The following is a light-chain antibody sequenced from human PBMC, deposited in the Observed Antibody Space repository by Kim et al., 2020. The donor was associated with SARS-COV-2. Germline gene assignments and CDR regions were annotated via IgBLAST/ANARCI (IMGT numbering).Light chain of an antibody. V-gene: IGLV1-47*01. Sequence: QPVLPQPPSASGTPGQRVSISCSGSSSTIGNNYVYWYQQLPGAAPKLLIYKNNKRHSGVPDRFSASKSGTSASLAISGLRSEDEADYYCAAWDDSLNVYIFGGGTQLTVL. CDR2: KNN. CDR1: SSTIGNNY. CDR3: AAWDDSLNVYI. J-gene: IGLJ2*01.